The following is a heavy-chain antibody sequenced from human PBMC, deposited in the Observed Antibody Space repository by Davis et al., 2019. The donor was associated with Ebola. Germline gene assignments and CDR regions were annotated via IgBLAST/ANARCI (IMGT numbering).Heavy chain of an antibody. D-gene: IGHD2-15*01. CDR1: GFTFSSYA. Sequence: GGSLRLSCAASGFTFSSYAMHWVRQAPGKGLEWVAVISYDGSNKYYADSVKGRFTISRDNSKNTLYLQMNSLRAEDTAVYYCARDSRRWGIVVVVAATGFAFDIWGQGTMVTVSS. CDR2: ISYDGSNK. J-gene: IGHJ3*02. CDR3: ARDSRRWGIVVVVAATGFAFDI. V-gene: IGHV3-30*04.